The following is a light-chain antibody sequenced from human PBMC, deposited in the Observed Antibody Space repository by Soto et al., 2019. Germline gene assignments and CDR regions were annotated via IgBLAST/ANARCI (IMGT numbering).Light chain of an antibody. J-gene: IGKJ1*01. CDR3: QQYNSYSTFGPAT. CDR1: QIISTW. CDR2: SAS. V-gene: IGKV1-5*03. Sequence: DTQRTQSPSTVSSSLGYRVTITCRASQIISTWLAWYQQKPGKAPKLLIYSASDLESGVPSRFSGSGFGTEFTLTITSLQPDDFATYYCQQYNSYSTFGPATFGQGTKVDNK.